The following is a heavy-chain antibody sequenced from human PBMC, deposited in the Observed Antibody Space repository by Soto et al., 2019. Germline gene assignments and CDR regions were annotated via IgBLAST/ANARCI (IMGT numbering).Heavy chain of an antibody. CDR1: GFTFSSYA. Sequence: QVQLVESGGGVVQPGRSLRLSCAASGFTFSSYAMHWVRQAPGKGLEWVAVISYDGSNKYYADSVKGRFTISRDNSKNTLYIQKNSLRAADTAVYYCARDRYYYFWSGYYTYYYYGMDGWAQGTTVTVS. D-gene: IGHD3-3*01. CDR3: ARDRYYYFWSGYYTYYYYGMDG. V-gene: IGHV3-30-3*01. J-gene: IGHJ6*02. CDR2: ISYDGSNK.